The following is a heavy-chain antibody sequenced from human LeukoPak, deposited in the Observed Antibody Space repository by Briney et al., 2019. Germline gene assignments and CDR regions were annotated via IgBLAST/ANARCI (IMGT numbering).Heavy chain of an antibody. CDR3: ARDNRRVTGYSSGWYLGRHDY. CDR2: INPNSGGT. J-gene: IGHJ4*02. CDR1: GYTFTGYY. V-gene: IGHV1-2*02. D-gene: IGHD6-19*01. Sequence: GASVKVSCKASGYTFTGYYMHWVRQAPGQGLEWMGWINPNSGGTNYAQKFQGRVTMTRDTSISTAYMELSRLRSDDTVVYYCARDNRRVTGYSSGWYLGRHDYWGQGTLVTVSS.